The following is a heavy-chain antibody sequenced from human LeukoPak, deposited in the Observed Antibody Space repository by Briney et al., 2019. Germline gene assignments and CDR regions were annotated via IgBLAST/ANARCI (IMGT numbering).Heavy chain of an antibody. V-gene: IGHV3-23*01. CDR3: AKAPYHGSGSRTFDY. Sequence: GSLRLSCAASGFTSSSYAMSWVRQAPGKGLEWVSAISGSGGSTYYADSVKGRFTISRDNSKNTLYLQMNSLRAEDTAVYYCAKAPYHGSGSRTFDYWGQGTLVTVSS. CDR2: ISGSGGST. D-gene: IGHD3-10*01. J-gene: IGHJ4*02. CDR1: GFTSSSYA.